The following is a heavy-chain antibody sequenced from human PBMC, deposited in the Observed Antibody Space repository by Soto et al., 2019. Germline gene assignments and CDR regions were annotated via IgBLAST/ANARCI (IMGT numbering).Heavy chain of an antibody. CDR2: INQGGREK. CDR3: ASFGPSWYAHHTSDY. D-gene: IGHD6-13*01. V-gene: IGHV3-7*01. Sequence: EGQLVESGGGLVQPGGSLRLSCAASGFRFSGYWMGWARQFPGKRLEWVANINQGGREKYYVDSVQGRFTISRDNGKNSMYLQMDSPRVEDTDVYYCASFGPSWYAHHTSDYWGPGTLVTVS. CDR1: GFRFSGYW. J-gene: IGHJ4*02.